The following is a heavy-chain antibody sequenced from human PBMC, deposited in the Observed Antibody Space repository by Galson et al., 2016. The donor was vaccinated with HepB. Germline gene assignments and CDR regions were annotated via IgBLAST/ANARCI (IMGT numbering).Heavy chain of an antibody. Sequence: SETLSLTCTVSGGSISSYYWIWIRQPPGKGLEWIGYLSFSGSTNYNPSLNSRLTISVDTSKNQFSRKLVSVTAADTAVYFCASRRKHDLWAFDIWGQGTMVTVSS. D-gene: IGHD3-3*01. CDR2: LSFSGST. J-gene: IGHJ3*02. CDR3: ASRRKHDLWAFDI. CDR1: GGSISSYY. V-gene: IGHV4-59*01.